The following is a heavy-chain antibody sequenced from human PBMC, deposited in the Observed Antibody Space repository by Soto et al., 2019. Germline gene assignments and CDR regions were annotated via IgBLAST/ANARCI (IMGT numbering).Heavy chain of an antibody. CDR2: IYYNGST. CDR1: CYSISSYY. J-gene: IGHJ6*02. V-gene: IGHV4-59*07. Sequence: SGTLSLTCTFPCYSISSYYWSWIGKSPVKGLEWIGHIYYNGSTDYCPSLKSRVTISVDTSMRHFFLKLTSVTTADTAVYYCARWSDYGDYYYYGLDVWGQGTTVTVS. CDR3: ARWSDYGDYYYYGLDV. D-gene: IGHD3-10*01.